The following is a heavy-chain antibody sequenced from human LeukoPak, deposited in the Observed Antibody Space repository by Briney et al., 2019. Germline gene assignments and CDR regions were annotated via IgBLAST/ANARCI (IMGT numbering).Heavy chain of an antibody. CDR1: GGSISSYY. J-gene: IGHJ4*02. V-gene: IGHV4-59*01. Sequence: PSETLSLTCTVSGGSISSYYWSWIRQPPGKGLEWIGYIYYSGSTNYNPSLKSRVTISVDTSKNQFSLKLSSVTAADTAVYYCARAGRDANDYWGQGTLVTVSS. CDR3: ARAGRDANDY. CDR2: IYYSGST. D-gene: IGHD2-15*01.